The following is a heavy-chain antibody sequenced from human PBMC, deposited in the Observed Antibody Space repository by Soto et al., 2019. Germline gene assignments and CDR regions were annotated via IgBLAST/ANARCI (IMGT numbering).Heavy chain of an antibody. V-gene: IGHV3-30-3*01. CDR1: GFTFSSYA. CDR2: ISYDGSNK. CDR3: ARDLATPTTVVTLSYGMDV. J-gene: IGHJ6*02. D-gene: IGHD4-17*01. Sequence: PGGSLRLSCAASGFTFSSYAMHWVRQAPGKGLEWVAVISYDGSNKYYEDSVKGQLTISRDNSKNTLYLQMNSLRAEDTAVYYCARDLATPTTVVTLSYGMDVWGQGTTVTVSS.